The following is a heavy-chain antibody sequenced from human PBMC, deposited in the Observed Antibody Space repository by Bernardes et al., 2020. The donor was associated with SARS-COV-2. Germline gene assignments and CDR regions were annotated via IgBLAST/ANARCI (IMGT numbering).Heavy chain of an antibody. CDR3: TRLDI. J-gene: IGHJ3*02. CDR2: IRSKANSYAT. V-gene: IGHV3-73*01. CDR1: GFTFRGSA. Sequence: SLIPSCAASGFTFRGSAMHWVRQASGQWLEWVGRIRSKANSYATAYAASGKGRFTISRDDSKNTAYLQMNSLKTEDTAVYYCTRLDIWGQGTMVTVSS.